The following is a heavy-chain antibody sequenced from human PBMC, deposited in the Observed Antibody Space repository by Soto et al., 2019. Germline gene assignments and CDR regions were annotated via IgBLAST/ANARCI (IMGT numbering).Heavy chain of an antibody. CDR2: VYYIGNT. J-gene: IGHJ4*02. D-gene: IGHD6-13*01. Sequence: QVQLQESGPGLVKPSETLSLTCTVSGGSISGSYGNWIRQPPGKGLEWIGYVYYIGNTHYNPSLKSRVTISVDTSKNQFYLKLNSVTAADTAVYYCAREIPGAGHFDTWGQGTLVTVSS. CDR3: AREIPGAGHFDT. V-gene: IGHV4-59*01. CDR1: GGSISGSY.